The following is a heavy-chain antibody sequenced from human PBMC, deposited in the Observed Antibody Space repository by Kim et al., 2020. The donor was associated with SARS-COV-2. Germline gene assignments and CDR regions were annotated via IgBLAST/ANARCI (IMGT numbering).Heavy chain of an antibody. CDR2: ISNDGPTA. CDR3: ARPSSSHFDF. V-gene: IGHV3-33*05. Sequence: GGSLRLSCAASGFIFRNFGMHWVRQAPGKGLEGVAFISNDGPTAIYADSVRGRFTISRDYSENKLYLQMDSLSAGDTAVYYCARPSSSHFDFWGQGTLVT. D-gene: IGHD3-10*01. CDR1: GFIFRNFG. J-gene: IGHJ4*02.